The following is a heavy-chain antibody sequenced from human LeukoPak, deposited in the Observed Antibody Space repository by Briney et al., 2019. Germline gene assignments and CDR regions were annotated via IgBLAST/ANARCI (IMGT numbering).Heavy chain of an antibody. V-gene: IGHV4-34*01. Sequence: PSETLSLTCAVYGGSFSGYYWSWIRQPPGKGLEWIGEINHSGSTNYNPSLKSRVTISVDTSKNQFSLKLSSVTAADTAVYYCARVPYYDILTGYNDYYYYMDVWGKGTTVTISS. D-gene: IGHD3-9*01. CDR1: GGSFSGYY. CDR2: INHSGST. J-gene: IGHJ6*03. CDR3: ARVPYYDILTGYNDYYYYMDV.